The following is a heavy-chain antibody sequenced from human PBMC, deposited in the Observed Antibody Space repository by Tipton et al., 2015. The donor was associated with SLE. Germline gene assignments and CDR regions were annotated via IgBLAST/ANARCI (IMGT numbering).Heavy chain of an antibody. Sequence: TLSLTCAVSGGSISDYYWSWIRQPAGKGLEWIGRIYTSGSTNYNPSLKSRVTISVDTSKNQFSLKLTSVTAADTAVYYCAREVRGVIIEYFDYWGQGALVTVSS. CDR1: GGSISDYY. CDR2: IYTSGST. J-gene: IGHJ4*02. V-gene: IGHV4-4*07. CDR3: AREVRGVIIEYFDY. D-gene: IGHD3-10*01.